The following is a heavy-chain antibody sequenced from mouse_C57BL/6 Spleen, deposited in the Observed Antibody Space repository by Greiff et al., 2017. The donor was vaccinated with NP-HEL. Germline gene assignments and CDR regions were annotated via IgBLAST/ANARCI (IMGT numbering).Heavy chain of an antibody. Sequence: EVQLQQSGPELVKPGASVKISCKASGYTFTDYYMNWVKQSHGKSLEWIGDINPNNGGTSYNQKFKGKATLTVDKSSSTAYMELRSLTSEDSAVYYCARLEDGYSAWFAYWGQGTLVTVSA. CDR2: INPNNGGT. V-gene: IGHV1-26*01. CDR1: GYTFTDYY. CDR3: ARLEDGYSAWFAY. J-gene: IGHJ3*01. D-gene: IGHD2-3*01.